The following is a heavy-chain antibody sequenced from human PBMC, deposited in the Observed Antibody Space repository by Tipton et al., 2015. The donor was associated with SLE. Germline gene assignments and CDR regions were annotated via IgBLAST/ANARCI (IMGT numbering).Heavy chain of an antibody. CDR1: GGSISSSSYY. D-gene: IGHD6-13*01. Sequence: TLSLTCTVSGGSISSSSYYWGWIRQPPGKGLGWIGGIYYSGSTNYNPPLKSRVTMSVDTSKNQFSLKLSSVTAADTAVYYCARDQGAGSSGNWFDPWGQGTLVTVSS. CDR2: IYYSGST. V-gene: IGHV4-39*07. CDR3: ARDQGAGSSGNWFDP. J-gene: IGHJ5*02.